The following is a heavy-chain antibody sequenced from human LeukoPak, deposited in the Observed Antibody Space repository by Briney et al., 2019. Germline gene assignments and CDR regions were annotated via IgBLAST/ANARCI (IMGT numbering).Heavy chain of an antibody. V-gene: IGHV1-8*03. CDR2: MNPNSGNT. J-gene: IGHJ4*02. Sequence: ASVKVSCKASGYTFTSYDINWVQQATGQGLEWIGWMNPNSGNTGYAQKFQGRVTITRNTSISTAYMELSSLRSEDTAVYYCARGAKDYYDSSGYYPPGYWGQGTLVTVSS. CDR3: ARGAKDYYDSSGYYPPGY. CDR1: GYTFTSYD. D-gene: IGHD3-22*01.